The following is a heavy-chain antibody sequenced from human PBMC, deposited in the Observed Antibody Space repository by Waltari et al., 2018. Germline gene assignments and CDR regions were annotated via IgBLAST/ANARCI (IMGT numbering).Heavy chain of an antibody. Sequence: EVQLLESGGGLVQPGGSLRLSCAASGFTFSSYAMSWFRQAPGKGLDWVSVIYSGGSTYYADSVKGRFTISRDNSKNTLYLQMNSLRAEDTAVYYCAKDLSIFGVVILDAFDIWGQGTMVTVSS. CDR1: GFTFSSYA. CDR3: AKDLSIFGVVILDAFDI. J-gene: IGHJ3*02. V-gene: IGHV3-23*03. D-gene: IGHD3-3*01. CDR2: IYSGGST.